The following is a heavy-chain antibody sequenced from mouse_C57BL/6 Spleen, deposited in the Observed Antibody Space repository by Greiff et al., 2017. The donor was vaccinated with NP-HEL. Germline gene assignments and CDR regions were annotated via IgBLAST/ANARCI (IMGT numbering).Heavy chain of an antibody. J-gene: IGHJ4*01. Sequence: QVQLQQSGAELVKPGASVKISCKASGYAFSSYWMNWVKQRPGKGLEWIGQIYPGDGDTNYNGKFKGKATLTADKSSSTAYMQLSSLTSEDSAVYFCARKGIRGAMDYWGQGTSVTVSS. CDR3: ARKGIRGAMDY. V-gene: IGHV1-80*01. CDR1: GYAFSSYW. CDR2: IYPGDGDT.